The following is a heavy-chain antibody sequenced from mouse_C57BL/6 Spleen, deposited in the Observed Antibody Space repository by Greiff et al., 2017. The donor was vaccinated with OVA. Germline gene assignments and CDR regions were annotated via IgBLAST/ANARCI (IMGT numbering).Heavy chain of an antibody. D-gene: IGHD2-12*01. V-gene: IGHV1-39*01. CDR2: INPNYGTT. Sequence: EVQLQQSGPELVKPGASVKISCKASGYSFTDYNMNWVKQSNGKSLEWIGVINPNYGTTSYNQKFKGKATLTVDQSSRTDYMQLNSLTSEDSAVYDWARGGVLDYYSDYFDYWGQGTTLTVSS. CDR1: GYSFTDYN. CDR3: ARGGVLDYYSDYFDY. J-gene: IGHJ2*01.